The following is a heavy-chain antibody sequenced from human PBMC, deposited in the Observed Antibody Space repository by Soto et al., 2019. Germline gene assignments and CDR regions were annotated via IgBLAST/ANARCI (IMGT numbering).Heavy chain of an antibody. D-gene: IGHD6-13*01. V-gene: IGHV3-7*05. Sequence: EVQLVESGGGLVQPGGSLRLSCAASGFTLSSYWMHWVRRAPGKGLEWVANIKQDGSEKYYVDSVKGRFTISRDNARNSLYLKMSSLRAEDTDVYYCARAIAAPASYWGQGTLVTVSS. CDR1: GFTLSSYW. J-gene: IGHJ4*02. CDR3: ARAIAAPASY. CDR2: IKQDGSEK.